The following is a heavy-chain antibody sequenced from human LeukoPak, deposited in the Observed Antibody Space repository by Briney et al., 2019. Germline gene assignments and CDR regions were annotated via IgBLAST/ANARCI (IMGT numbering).Heavy chain of an antibody. Sequence: GGSLRPSCAASGFTFSSYAMSWVRQAPGKGLEWVSAISGSGGSTYYADSVKGRFTISRDNSKNTLYLQMNSLRAEDTAVYYCAKDLPRMTTVTPNWFDPWGQGTLVTVSS. CDR1: GFTFSSYA. CDR2: ISGSGGST. D-gene: IGHD4-17*01. CDR3: AKDLPRMTTVTPNWFDP. J-gene: IGHJ5*02. V-gene: IGHV3-23*01.